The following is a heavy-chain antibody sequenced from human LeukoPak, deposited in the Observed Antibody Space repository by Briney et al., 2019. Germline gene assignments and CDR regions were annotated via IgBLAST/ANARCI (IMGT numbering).Heavy chain of an antibody. V-gene: IGHV4-34*01. CDR3: ARGRREGSGWLGWFDP. D-gene: IGHD6-19*01. CDR2: INHSGST. Sequence: SETLSLTCTASGASISSYYWSWIRQPLGKGLEWIGEINHSGSTNYNPSLKSRVTISTDTPKNQFSLKLTSVTAADTAVYFCARGRREGSGWLGWFDPWGQGTQVTVSS. CDR1: GASISSYY. J-gene: IGHJ5*02.